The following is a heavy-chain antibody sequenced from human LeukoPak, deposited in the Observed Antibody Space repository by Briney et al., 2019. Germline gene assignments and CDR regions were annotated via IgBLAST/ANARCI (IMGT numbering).Heavy chain of an antibody. CDR1: GFTFSDYY. CDR2: ISSSGSTI. Sequence: GGSLRLSCAASGFTFSDYYMSWIRQAPGKGLEWVSYISSSGSTIYYADSVKGRFTISRDNAKNSLHLQMNSLRADDTAIYYCARASGAGYYFDSWGQGTLVTVSS. CDR3: ARASGAGYYFDS. D-gene: IGHD2-8*02. J-gene: IGHJ4*02. V-gene: IGHV3-11*01.